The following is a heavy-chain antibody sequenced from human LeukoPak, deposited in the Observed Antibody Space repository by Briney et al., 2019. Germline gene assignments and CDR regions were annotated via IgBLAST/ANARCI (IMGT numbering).Heavy chain of an antibody. CDR2: MYHAGST. V-gene: IGHV4-30-4*01. J-gene: IGHJ3*02. CDR1: GDSISSGDSY. D-gene: IGHD5-12*01. Sequence: PSQNLSLTCSVSGDSISSGDSYWSWIRQPPGRGLEWIGYMYHAGSTYDNPSLKSRVTISVDTSKNQFSLKMRSVTAADTAVYYCARGRTNSGYKPDAFDIWGQGTMVTVSS. CDR3: ARGRTNSGYKPDAFDI.